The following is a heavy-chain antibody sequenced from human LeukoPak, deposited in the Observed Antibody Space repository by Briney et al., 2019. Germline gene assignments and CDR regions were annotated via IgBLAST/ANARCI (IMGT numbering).Heavy chain of an antibody. CDR1: GFTFNNHD. CDR2: ISSSSSSYI. Sequence: GGSLRLSCAASGFTFNNHDMHWVRQAPGKGLEWVSSISSSSSSYIYYADSVKGRFTISRDNAKNSLYLQMNSLRAEDTAVYYCARFGGTGIYYYYGMDVWGQGTTVTVSS. D-gene: IGHD1-1*01. V-gene: IGHV3-21*01. CDR3: ARFGGTGIYYYYGMDV. J-gene: IGHJ6*02.